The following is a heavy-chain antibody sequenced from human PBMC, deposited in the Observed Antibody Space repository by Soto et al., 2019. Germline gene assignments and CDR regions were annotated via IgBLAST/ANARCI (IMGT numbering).Heavy chain of an antibody. Sequence: QVQLVQSGAEVKKPGSSVKVSCKASGGTFSSYAISWVRQAPGQGLEWMGGIIPIFGTANYAQTFQGRVTITEDESTSTAYMELSSLRSEDTAVYYCASCADPVTTVAAGWFDSWGKGTLVTVAS. CDR3: ASCADPVTTVAAGWFDS. CDR1: GGTFSSYA. J-gene: IGHJ5*01. CDR2: IIPIFGTA. V-gene: IGHV1-69*12. D-gene: IGHD6-19*01.